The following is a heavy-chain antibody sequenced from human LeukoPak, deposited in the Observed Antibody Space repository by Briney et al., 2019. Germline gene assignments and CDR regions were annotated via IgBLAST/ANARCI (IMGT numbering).Heavy chain of an antibody. V-gene: IGHV3-23*01. CDR1: GFTFSNYA. Sequence: GGSLRLSCAASGFTFSNYAMRWVRQAPGKGLEWVSSISGSGISTYYADSVKGRFTISRDNSKNTLYLQMNSLRTEATAVYYCAKKCVVGTYCPTDYWGQGTLVTVSS. J-gene: IGHJ4*02. CDR3: AKKCVVGTYCPTDY. D-gene: IGHD2-15*01. CDR2: ISGSGIST.